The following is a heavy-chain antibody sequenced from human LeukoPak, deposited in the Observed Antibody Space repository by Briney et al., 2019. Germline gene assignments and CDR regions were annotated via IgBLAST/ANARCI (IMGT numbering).Heavy chain of an antibody. Sequence: PSETLSLTCTVSGGSISSYYWSWIRQPPGKGLEWIGYIYYSGSTNYNPSFKSRVTISVDTSKNQFSLKLSSVTAADTAVYYCARDRAFSGLANWGQGTLVTVSS. V-gene: IGHV4-59*01. CDR1: GGSISSYY. CDR3: ARDRAFSGLAN. CDR2: IYYSGST. J-gene: IGHJ4*02.